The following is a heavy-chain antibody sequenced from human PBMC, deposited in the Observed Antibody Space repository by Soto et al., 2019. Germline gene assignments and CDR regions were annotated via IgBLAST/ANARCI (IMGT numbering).Heavy chain of an antibody. D-gene: IGHD3-10*01. CDR2: ISGSGGST. J-gene: IGHJ4*02. V-gene: IGHV3-23*01. CDR3: AKDTAFSMVPRPDY. CDR1: GFTFSSYA. Sequence: GGSLRLSCTASGFTFSSYAMSWVRQAPGNGLEWVSAISGSGGSTYYADSVKGRFTISRDNSKNTLYLQMNSLRGEDTAVYYCAKDTAFSMVPRPDYWGQGTLVTVSS.